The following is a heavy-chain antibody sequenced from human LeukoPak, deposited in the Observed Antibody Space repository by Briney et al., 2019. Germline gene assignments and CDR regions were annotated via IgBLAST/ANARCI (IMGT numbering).Heavy chain of an antibody. Sequence: GRSLRLSCAASGFTVSSNYMSWVRQAPGKGLEWVSVIYSGGSTYYADSVKGRFTISRDNSKNTLYLQMNSLRAEDTAVYYCAREYYYGSGSYYFDYWGQGTPVTVSS. J-gene: IGHJ4*02. CDR1: GFTVSSNY. V-gene: IGHV3-53*01. D-gene: IGHD3-10*01. CDR2: IYSGGST. CDR3: AREYYYGSGSYYFDY.